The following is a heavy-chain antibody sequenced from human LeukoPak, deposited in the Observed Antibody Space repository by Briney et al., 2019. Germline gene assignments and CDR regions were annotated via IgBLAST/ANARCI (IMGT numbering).Heavy chain of an antibody. V-gene: IGHV4-59*01. CDR2: IYYSGST. D-gene: IGHD3-22*01. CDR3: ARTKVLPDYYDNSGGFDY. CDR1: GGSISSYY. Sequence: SETLSLTCTVSGGSISSYYWNWIRQPPGKGLEWIGYIYYSGSTNYNPSLKSRVTISVDTSKNQFSLKLSSVTAADAAVYYCARTKVLPDYYDNSGGFDYWGQGTLVTVSS. J-gene: IGHJ4*02.